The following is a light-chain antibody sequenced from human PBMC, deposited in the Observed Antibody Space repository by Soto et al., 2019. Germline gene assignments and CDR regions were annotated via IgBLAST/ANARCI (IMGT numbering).Light chain of an antibody. CDR2: EGS. J-gene: IGLJ1*01. V-gene: IGLV2-23*01. CDR1: SSDVGSYNP. Sequence: QSVLTQPASVSGSPGQSITISCTGTSSDVGSYNPVSWYQHHPGKAPKLMIYEGSKRPSGVSNRFSGSKSGNTASLTISGLQAEDEADYFCCSYAGSNTFVFGTGTKV. CDR3: CSYAGSNTFV.